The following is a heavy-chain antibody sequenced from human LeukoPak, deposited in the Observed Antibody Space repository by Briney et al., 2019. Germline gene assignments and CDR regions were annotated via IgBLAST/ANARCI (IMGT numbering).Heavy chain of an antibody. J-gene: IGHJ3*02. V-gene: IGHV3-23*01. Sequence: GSLRLSCAAPGIPFSIYAMSWVRQAPGKGLEWVSGLSGRGGSTYYADSVKGRFTISRDNSKNTLYLQMNTLRAEDTAVYYCAKDREYSYVYDAFDIWGQGTLVTVSS. CDR2: LSGRGGST. CDR3: AKDREYSYVYDAFDI. CDR1: GIPFSIYA. D-gene: IGHD3-16*01.